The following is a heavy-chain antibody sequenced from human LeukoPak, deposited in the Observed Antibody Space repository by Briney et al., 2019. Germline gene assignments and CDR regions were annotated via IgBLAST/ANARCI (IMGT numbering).Heavy chain of an antibody. CDR3: ARVSGQDAFDI. J-gene: IGHJ3*02. V-gene: IGHV3-30*04. Sequence: GGSLRLSCAASGFTFSSYAMSWVRQAPGKGLEWVAVISYDGSNKYYADSVKGRFTISRDNSKNTLYLQMNSLRAEDTAVYYCARVSGQDAFDIWGQGTMVTVSS. D-gene: IGHD3-3*02. CDR1: GFTFSSYA. CDR2: ISYDGSNK.